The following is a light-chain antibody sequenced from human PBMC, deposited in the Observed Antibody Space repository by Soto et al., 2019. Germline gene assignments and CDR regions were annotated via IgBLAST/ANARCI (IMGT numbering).Light chain of an antibody. CDR3: MQGRIT. CDR1: QSLLHSNGYNY. CDR2: LGS. Sequence: DIVMTQSPLSLPVTPGEPASISCRSSQSLLHSNGYNYLDWYLQKPGQSPQLLIYLGSNRASGVSDRFSGSGSGTDFTLKISRVEAEDVGVYYCMQGRITFGPGTKVDIK. V-gene: IGKV2-28*01. J-gene: IGKJ3*01.